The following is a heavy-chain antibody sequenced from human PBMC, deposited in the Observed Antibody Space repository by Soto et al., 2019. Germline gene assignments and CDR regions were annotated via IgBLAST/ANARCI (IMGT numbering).Heavy chain of an antibody. D-gene: IGHD6-6*01. CDR3: AKDHKQLAPNGVDAFDI. CDR1: GFTFSSYG. V-gene: IGHV3-33*06. Sequence: GGSLRLSCAASGFTFSSYGMHWVRQAPGKGLEWVAVIWYDGSNKYYADSVKGRFTISRDNSKNTLYLQMNSLRAEDTAVYYCAKDHKQLAPNGVDAFDIWGQGTMVTVSS. J-gene: IGHJ3*02. CDR2: IWYDGSNK.